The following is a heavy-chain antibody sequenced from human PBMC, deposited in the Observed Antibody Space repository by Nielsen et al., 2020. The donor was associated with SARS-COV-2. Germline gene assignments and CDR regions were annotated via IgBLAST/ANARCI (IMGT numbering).Heavy chain of an antibody. V-gene: IGHV7-4-1*02. CDR2: MNTNTGDP. J-gene: IGHJ5*02. CDR3: ARGGIALVRGTPERFDP. CDR1: GYTFSHYV. Sequence: ASVKVSCKASGYTFSHYVINWVRQAPGQGLEWMGWMNTNTGDPMYAQDFTGRFVFSLDSSVSTAYLHISGLKPEATAVYYCARGGIALVRGTPERFDPWGQGTLVTVSS. D-gene: IGHD3-10*01.